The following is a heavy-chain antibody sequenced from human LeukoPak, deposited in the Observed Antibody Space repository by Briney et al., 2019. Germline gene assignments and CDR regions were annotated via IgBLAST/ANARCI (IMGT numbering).Heavy chain of an antibody. CDR2: IKQDGSDK. Sequence: GGSLRLSCAASGFTFSSHWMSWVRQAPGKGLEWVAHIKQDGSDKYYVDSLQGRFTISRDNAKISLYLQMNSLRAEDTAVYYCARGAHYYDRSGYYPLDHWGQGTLVTVSS. J-gene: IGHJ4*02. CDR3: ARGAHYYDRSGYYPLDH. D-gene: IGHD3-22*01. V-gene: IGHV3-7*03. CDR1: GFTFSSHW.